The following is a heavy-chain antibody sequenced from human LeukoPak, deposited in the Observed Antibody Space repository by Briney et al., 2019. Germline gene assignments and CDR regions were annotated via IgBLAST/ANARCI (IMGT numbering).Heavy chain of an antibody. D-gene: IGHD5-12*01. J-gene: IGHJ4*02. V-gene: IGHV3-7*05. Sequence: GESLKISCADSGFLFSNSWMAWVRQAPGRGLEWLANINQDGSAKTCVDSVKGRFTISRDNAKNSLYLQMNSLRAEDTAMYYCARDSGYNAFDYWGQGTLVTVSS. CDR1: GFLFSNSW. CDR3: ARDSGYNAFDY. CDR2: INQDGSAK.